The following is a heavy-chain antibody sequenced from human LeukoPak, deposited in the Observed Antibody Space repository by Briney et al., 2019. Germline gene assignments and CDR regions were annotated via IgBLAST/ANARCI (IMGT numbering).Heavy chain of an antibody. J-gene: IGHJ4*02. Sequence: GASVKVSFNASVYAGTIYGISWVRQAPGQGLELVGWRSAYNCNTNYSHKLQARSTMTTDKSTSTTYMELRSLRSDDTAVYYCAREWDSGSYLFYDYWGQGTLVTVSS. CDR3: AREWDSGSYLFYDY. CDR1: VYAGTIYG. D-gene: IGHD1-26*01. CDR2: RSAYNCNT. V-gene: IGHV1-18*01.